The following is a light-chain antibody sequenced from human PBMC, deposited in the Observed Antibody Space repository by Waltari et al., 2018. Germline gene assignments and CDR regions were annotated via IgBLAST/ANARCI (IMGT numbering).Light chain of an antibody. CDR3: QTWGTGIQV. V-gene: IGLV4-69*01. J-gene: IGLJ2*01. CDR1: SGHSNFA. Sequence: QLVLTQSPSASASLGASVKLTCTLSSGHSNFAIAWHQQQPEKGPRYLMKLRSDDSHSKGDGIPDRFSGSSSGAERYLTISSLQSEDEADYYCQTWGTGIQVFGGGTKLTVL. CDR2: LRSDDSH.